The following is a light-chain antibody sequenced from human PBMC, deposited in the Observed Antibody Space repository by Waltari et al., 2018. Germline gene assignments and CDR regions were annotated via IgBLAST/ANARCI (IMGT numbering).Light chain of an antibody. V-gene: IGLV2-11*01. CDR3: CSYAGSYILV. CDR1: SSDVGYYNY. Sequence: QSALTQPRSVSGSPGQSVTISCTGTSSDVGYYNYVSWYQQRPGKAPRLILYDVTKRPSGVPERFSGSKSGNTASLTIAGLQAEDEADFYCCSYAGSYILVFGGGTKLTVL. J-gene: IGLJ2*01. CDR2: DVT.